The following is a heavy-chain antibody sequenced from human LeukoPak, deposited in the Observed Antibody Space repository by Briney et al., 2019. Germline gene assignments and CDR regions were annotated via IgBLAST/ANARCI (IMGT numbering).Heavy chain of an antibody. CDR1: GFTFSSYG. V-gene: IGHV3-74*01. J-gene: IGHJ4*02. CDR2: INSDGSST. Sequence: GGSLRLSCEASGFTFSSYGMHWVRQAPGKGLVWVSRINSDGSSTSYADSVKGRFTISRDNAKNTLYLQMNSLRAEDTAVYYCARTPQGSSSYDEGYFDYWGQGTLVTVSS. D-gene: IGHD6-6*01. CDR3: ARTPQGSSSYDEGYFDY.